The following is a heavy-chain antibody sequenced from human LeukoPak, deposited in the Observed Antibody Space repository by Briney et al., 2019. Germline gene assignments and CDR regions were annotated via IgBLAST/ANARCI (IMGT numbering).Heavy chain of an antibody. D-gene: IGHD5-18*01. Sequence: PSETLSLTCAVSGGSISSGGYSWSWIRQPPGKGLEWIGYIYHSGSTYYNPSLKSRVTISVDRSKNQFSLKLSSVTAADTAVYYCARNRGYSYGSYDYWGQGTLVTVSS. CDR3: ARNRGYSYGSYDY. V-gene: IGHV4-30-2*01. CDR1: GGSISSGGYS. CDR2: IYHSGST. J-gene: IGHJ4*02.